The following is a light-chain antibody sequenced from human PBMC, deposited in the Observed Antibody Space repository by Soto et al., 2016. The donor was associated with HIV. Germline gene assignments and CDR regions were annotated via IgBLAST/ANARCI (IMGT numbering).Light chain of an antibody. CDR1: SLRNSY. CDR2: GKS. CDR3: NSHDSTTNHVV. J-gene: IGLJ2*01. Sequence: SSELTQDPAVSVALGQTVRITCQGDSLRNSYANWYHQKPGQAPILLIYGKSNRPSGIPDRFSGSSSGNIVSLTISGAQAEDEADYYCNSHDSTTNHVVFGGGTKLTVL. V-gene: IGLV3-19*01.